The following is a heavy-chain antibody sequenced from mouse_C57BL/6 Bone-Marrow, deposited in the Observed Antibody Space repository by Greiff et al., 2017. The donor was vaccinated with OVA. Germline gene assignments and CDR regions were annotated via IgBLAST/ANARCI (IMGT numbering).Heavy chain of an antibody. Sequence: QVHVKQPGAELVRPGSSVKLSCKASGYTFTSYWMHWVKQRPIQGLEWIGNIDPSDSETHYNQKFKDKATLTVDKSSSTAYMQLSSLTSEDSAVYYCARQGITTVVAGAMDYWGQGTSVTVSS. J-gene: IGHJ4*01. V-gene: IGHV1-52*01. CDR1: GYTFTSYW. D-gene: IGHD1-1*01. CDR2: IDPSDSET. CDR3: ARQGITTVVAGAMDY.